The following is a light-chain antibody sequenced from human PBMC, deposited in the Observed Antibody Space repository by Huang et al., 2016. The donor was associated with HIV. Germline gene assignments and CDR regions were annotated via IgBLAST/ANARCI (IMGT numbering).Light chain of an antibody. CDR1: QTITTY. J-gene: IGKJ4*01. Sequence: DIQMTQSPSSLFASVGDRVTLTCRASQTITTYLSWYQQKPGKAPKLLIYGASSLHSGVPSRFSGSGSGTDFTLNISNLQPEDFATYYCQQSYITPLTFGGGTSLEIK. CDR2: GAS. CDR3: QQSYITPLT. V-gene: IGKV1-39*01.